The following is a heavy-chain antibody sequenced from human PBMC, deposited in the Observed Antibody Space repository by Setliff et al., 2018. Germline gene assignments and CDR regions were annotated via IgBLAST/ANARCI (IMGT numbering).Heavy chain of an antibody. Sequence: GGSLRLSCAASGFTFKNYAMYWVRQAPGKGLEWVSSISGSGGDSYYADSVRGRFTISRDNSKNTLSLQMHSLRADDTATFYCAKGLHGFGELSHFLNWFDPWGQGTLVTVSS. V-gene: IGHV3-23*01. D-gene: IGHD1-26*01. CDR1: GFTFKNYA. J-gene: IGHJ5*02. CDR2: ISGSGGDS. CDR3: AKGLHGFGELSHFLNWFDP.